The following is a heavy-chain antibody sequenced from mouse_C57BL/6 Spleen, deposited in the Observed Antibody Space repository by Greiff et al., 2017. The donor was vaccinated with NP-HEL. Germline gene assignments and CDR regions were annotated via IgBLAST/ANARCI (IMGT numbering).Heavy chain of an antibody. CDR3: ARGWGVTTTGAWFAY. CDR2: IYPGDGDT. Sequence: QVQLQQSGPELVKPGASVKISCKASGYAFSSSWMNWVKQRPGKGLEWIGRIYPGDGDTNYNGKFKGKATLTADKSSSTAYMQLSSLTSEDSAVYFCARGWGVTTTGAWFAYWGQGTLVTVSA. CDR1: GYAFSSSW. D-gene: IGHD2-2*01. J-gene: IGHJ3*01. V-gene: IGHV1-82*01.